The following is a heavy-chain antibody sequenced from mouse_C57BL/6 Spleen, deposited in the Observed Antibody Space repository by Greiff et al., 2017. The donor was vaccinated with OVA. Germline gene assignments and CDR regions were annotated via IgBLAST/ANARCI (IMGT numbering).Heavy chain of an antibody. D-gene: IGHD3-2*02. CDR1: GYAFSSSW. V-gene: IGHV1-82*01. CDR3: ARRGDSSGYFAY. Sequence: QVQLKESGPELVKPGASVKISCKASGYAFSSSWMNWVKQRPGKGLEWIGRIYPGDGDTNYNGKFKGKATLTADKSSSTAYMQLSSLTSEDSAVYFCARRGDSSGYFAYWGQGTLVTVSA. CDR2: IYPGDGDT. J-gene: IGHJ3*01.